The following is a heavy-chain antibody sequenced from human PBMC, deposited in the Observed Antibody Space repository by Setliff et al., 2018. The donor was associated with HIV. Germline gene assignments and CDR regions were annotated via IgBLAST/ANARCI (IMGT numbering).Heavy chain of an antibody. CDR3: AATYYYDSSGLHGFDY. D-gene: IGHD3-22*01. CDR1: GYSFTSYT. V-gene: IGHV1-3*01. Sequence: ASVKVSCKASGYSFTSYTIHWVRQAPGQRLEWMGWINAGNGNTKYSQKFRGRVTFTRDTSASTAYMELSGLGFEDTAVYYCAATYYYDSSGLHGFDYWGQGTLVTVSS. J-gene: IGHJ4*02. CDR2: INAGNGNT.